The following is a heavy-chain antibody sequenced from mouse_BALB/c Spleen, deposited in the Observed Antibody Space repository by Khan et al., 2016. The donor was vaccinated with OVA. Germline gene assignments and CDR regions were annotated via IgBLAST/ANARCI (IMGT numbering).Heavy chain of an antibody. Sequence: EVQLQESGAELVRPGAFVKLSCKASGFHIKDYYMHWVKQRPEQGLVWIGRIDPENGDTIYDPKFQGKASITSDTSSNTAYLQLSSLTSEDTAVYCGRGDYSRWFAYWGQGTLVTVSA. D-gene: IGHD2-4*01. CDR3: GRGDYSRWFAY. CDR2: IDPENGDT. V-gene: IGHV14-1*02. CDR1: GFHIKDYY. J-gene: IGHJ3*01.